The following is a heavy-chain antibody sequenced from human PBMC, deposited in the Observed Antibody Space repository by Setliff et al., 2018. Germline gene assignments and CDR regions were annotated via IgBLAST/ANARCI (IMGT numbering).Heavy chain of an antibody. D-gene: IGHD3-10*01. V-gene: IGHV1-2*02. CDR1: GYTFTAYS. J-gene: IGHJ5*02. CDR2: INPNSGGT. CDR3: ARAPMVRGVTLTNWFDP. Sequence: ASVKVSCKASGYTFTAYSLHWVRQAPGQGLEWMGWINPNSGGTNYAQKFQGRVTMTRDTAISTAYMELSRLRSDDTAAYYCARAPMVRGVTLTNWFDPWGQGTLVTVSS.